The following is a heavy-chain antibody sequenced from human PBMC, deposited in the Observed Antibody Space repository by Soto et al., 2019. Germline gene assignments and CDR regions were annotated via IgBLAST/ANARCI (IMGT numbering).Heavy chain of an antibody. V-gene: IGHV4-34*01. D-gene: IGHD2-8*01. CDR1: AGSFSGYY. Sequence: SETLSLTCAVYAGSFSGYYWSWIRQPPGKGLEWIGEINHSGSTNYNPSLKSRVTISVDTSKNQFSLKLSSVTAADTAVYYCAREIRYCTNGVCYGNNWFDPWGQGTLVTVSS. CDR2: INHSGST. CDR3: AREIRYCTNGVCYGNNWFDP. J-gene: IGHJ5*02.